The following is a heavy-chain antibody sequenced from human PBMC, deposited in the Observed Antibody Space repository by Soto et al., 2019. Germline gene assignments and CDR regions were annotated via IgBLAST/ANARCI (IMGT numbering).Heavy chain of an antibody. D-gene: IGHD2-2*01. Sequence: SETLSLTCTVSGGSISSYYWSWIRQPPGKGLEWIGYIYYSGSTNYNPSLKSRVTISVDTSKNQFSLKLSSVTAADTAVYYCARDLFGYCSSTSCPGYYYYGMDVWGQGTTVTVSS. CDR1: GGSISSYY. V-gene: IGHV4-59*01. CDR3: ARDLFGYCSSTSCPGYYYYGMDV. J-gene: IGHJ6*02. CDR2: IYYSGST.